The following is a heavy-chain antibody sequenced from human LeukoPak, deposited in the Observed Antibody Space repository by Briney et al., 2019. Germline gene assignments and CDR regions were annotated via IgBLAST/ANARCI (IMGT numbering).Heavy chain of an antibody. D-gene: IGHD6-13*01. CDR1: GDSISGFY. Sequence: SETLSLTCTVSGDSISGFYWSWIRQPPGKGLECIGYIYYSGSTNYNPSLKSRVTISVDTSKNQFSLKLTSVTAADTAVYYCAREVVAAAGTVDYWGQGTLVTVSS. CDR2: IYYSGST. J-gene: IGHJ4*02. V-gene: IGHV4-59*01. CDR3: AREVVAAAGTVDY.